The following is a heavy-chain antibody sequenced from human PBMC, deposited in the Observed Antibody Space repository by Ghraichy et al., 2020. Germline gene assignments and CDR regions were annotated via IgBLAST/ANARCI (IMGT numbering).Heavy chain of an antibody. CDR2: IYTSGST. CDR3: ARSYYYGSGSIDYFDY. Sequence: SETLSLTCTVSGGSISSYYWSWIRQPAGKGLEWIGRIYTSGSTNYNPSLKSRVTMSVDTSKNQFSLKLSSVTAADTAVYYCARSYYYGSGSIDYFDYWGQGTLVTVSS. J-gene: IGHJ4*02. V-gene: IGHV4-4*07. D-gene: IGHD3-10*01. CDR1: GGSISSYY.